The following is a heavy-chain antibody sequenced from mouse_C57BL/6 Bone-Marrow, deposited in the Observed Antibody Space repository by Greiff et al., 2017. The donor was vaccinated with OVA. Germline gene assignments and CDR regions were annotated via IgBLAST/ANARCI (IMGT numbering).Heavy chain of an antibody. CDR1: GFSLTSYG. CDR3: ARKGSTVVATRWYFDV. J-gene: IGHJ1*03. V-gene: IGHV2-2*01. CDR2: IWRGGST. Sequence: QVQLKESGPGLVQPSQSLSITCTVSGFSLTSYGVHWVRQSPGKGLEWLGVIWRGGSTDYNAAFISRLSTSKDNSKSQVFFKMNRLQADDTAIYYCARKGSTVVATRWYFDVWGTGTTVTVSS. D-gene: IGHD1-1*01.